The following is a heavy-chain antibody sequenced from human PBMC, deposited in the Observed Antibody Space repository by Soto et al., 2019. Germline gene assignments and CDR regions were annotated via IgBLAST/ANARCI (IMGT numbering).Heavy chain of an antibody. CDR2: IYYSGTT. V-gene: IGHV4-30-4*01. J-gene: IGHJ4*02. CDR1: GASMSSGDHY. Sequence: SETLSLTCTVSGASMSSGDHYWSWIRQSPGKGLEYIGYIYYSGTTYYNPSLQSRVTISVDTSKNQFSLELSSATAADTAVYYCASYYDSSGPTFDYWGQGTLVTVSS. CDR3: ASYYDSSGPTFDY. D-gene: IGHD3-22*01.